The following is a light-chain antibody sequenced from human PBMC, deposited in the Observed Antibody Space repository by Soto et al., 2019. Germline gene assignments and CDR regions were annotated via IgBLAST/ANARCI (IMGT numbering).Light chain of an antibody. Sequence: DIQMTQSPSTLSASVGDRVTITCRASQSISTWLAWYQQKPGKAPKLLIYKASSLESGVSSRFSGSGSGTEFPLTISSLQPYDFATYYCQQYNTFPLTFGGGTTVEIK. V-gene: IGKV1-5*03. CDR3: QQYNTFPLT. CDR2: KAS. J-gene: IGKJ4*01. CDR1: QSISTW.